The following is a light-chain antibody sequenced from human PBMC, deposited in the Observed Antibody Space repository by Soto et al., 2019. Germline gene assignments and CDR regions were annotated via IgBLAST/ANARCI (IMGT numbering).Light chain of an antibody. J-gene: IGKJ1*01. CDR3: QQSYSTPWT. CDR2: AAS. V-gene: IGKV1-39*01. CDR1: QSISSY. Sequence: DMHMTQSPSSLSASVGDRVTITSRASQSISSYLNWYQQKPGKAPKLLIYAASSLQSGVPSRFSGSGSGTDFTLTISSLQPEDFATYYCQQSYSTPWTFGQGTKVDIK.